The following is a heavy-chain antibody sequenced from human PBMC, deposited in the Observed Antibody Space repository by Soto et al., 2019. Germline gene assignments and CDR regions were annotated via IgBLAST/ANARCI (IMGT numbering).Heavy chain of an antibody. D-gene: IGHD3-10*01. CDR3: ARDRRGDTITMVRGVLDY. CDR2: IWYDGSNK. V-gene: IGHV3-33*01. J-gene: IGHJ4*02. Sequence: GGSMRLSCAASGFTFSSYGMHWVRQAPGKGLEWVAVIWYDGSNKYYADSVKGRFTISRDNSKNTLYLQMNSLRAEDTAVYYCARDRRGDTITMVRGVLDYWGQGTLVTVSS. CDR1: GFTFSSYG.